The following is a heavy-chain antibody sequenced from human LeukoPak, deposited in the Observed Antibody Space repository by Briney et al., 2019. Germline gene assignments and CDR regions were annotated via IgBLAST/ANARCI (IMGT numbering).Heavy chain of an antibody. CDR2: IYSGGST. J-gene: IGHJ4*02. Sequence: GGSLRLSCAASGFTVSSNYMSWVRQAPGKGLEWVSVIYSGGSTYYADSVKGRFTISRDNSKNTLYLQMNSLRAEDTAVYYCATTRELGNFDYWGQGTLVTVSS. V-gene: IGHV3-66*01. CDR1: GFTVSSNY. D-gene: IGHD7-27*01. CDR3: ATTRELGNFDY.